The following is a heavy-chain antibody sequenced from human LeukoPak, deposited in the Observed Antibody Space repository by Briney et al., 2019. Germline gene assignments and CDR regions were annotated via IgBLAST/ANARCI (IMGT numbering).Heavy chain of an antibody. CDR1: GNTFMKFD. V-gene: IGHV1-8*01. Sequence: ASVKVSCKASGNTFMKFDFHWVRQATGQGPEWMGRLNPQNGNTEYAPKFQGRVTMTRNTSITTAHMELSSLTSEDTAVYYCATGMFDTDYSFLGFEYWGLGIPVSVSS. J-gene: IGHJ4*02. CDR2: LNPQNGNT. D-gene: IGHD5-12*01. CDR3: ATGMFDTDYSFLGFEY.